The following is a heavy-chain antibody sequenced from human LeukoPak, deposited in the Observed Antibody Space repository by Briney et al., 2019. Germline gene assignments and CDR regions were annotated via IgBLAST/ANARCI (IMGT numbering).Heavy chain of an antibody. CDR1: GFTFSSYS. CDR2: ISSSSSYI. J-gene: IGHJ4*02. CDR3: ARAGGYYYGSGSLRN. V-gene: IGHV3-21*01. D-gene: IGHD3-10*01. Sequence: GGSLRLSCAASGFTFSSYSMNWGRQAPGMGLEWVSSISSSSSYIYYADSVKGRFTISRDNAKNSLYLQMNSLGAEDTAVYYCARAGGYYYGSGSLRNWGQGTLVTVSS.